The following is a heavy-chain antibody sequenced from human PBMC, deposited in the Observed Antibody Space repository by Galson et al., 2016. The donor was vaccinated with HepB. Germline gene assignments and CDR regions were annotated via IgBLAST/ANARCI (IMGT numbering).Heavy chain of an antibody. V-gene: IGHV3-9*01. CDR2: LYLSNGVT. Sequence: SLRLSCAASRLILTDHAVHWVRQPPGKGLEWVSGLYLSNGVTDYADSVKGRFTMSRDNARNSLYLEMNSLRADDTALYYCTTDILAGGAGVWGQGTTVIVSS. CDR3: TTDILAGGAGV. CDR1: RLILTDHA. D-gene: IGHD3-3*01. J-gene: IGHJ6*02.